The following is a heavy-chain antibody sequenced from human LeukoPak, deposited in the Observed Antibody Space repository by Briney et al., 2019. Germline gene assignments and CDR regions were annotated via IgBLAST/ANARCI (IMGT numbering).Heavy chain of an antibody. Sequence: SETLSLTCTVSGDSMSSYYWSWIRQPPGKGLEWIGYIYYTGSTNHNPSLKSRVTISVDTSKNQFSLKLSSVTAADTAVYYCARVVYSGYDFRGAMDVWGKGTTVTVSS. CDR1: GDSMSSYY. J-gene: IGHJ6*03. CDR2: IYYTGST. V-gene: IGHV4-59*01. D-gene: IGHD5-12*01. CDR3: ARVVYSGYDFRGAMDV.